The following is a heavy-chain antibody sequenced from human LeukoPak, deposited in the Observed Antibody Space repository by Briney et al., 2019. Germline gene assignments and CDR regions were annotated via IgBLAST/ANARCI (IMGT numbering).Heavy chain of an antibody. Sequence: SETLSLTCTVSGGSISSSSYYWGWIRQPPGKGLEWIGYIYYTGNTNYNPSLKSRVTISVDTSKNQFSLKLSSVTAADTAVYYCARDRLQLHSWGQGTLVTVSS. V-gene: IGHV4-61*01. CDR3: ARDRLQLHS. CDR2: IYYTGNT. J-gene: IGHJ4*02. CDR1: GGSISSSSYY. D-gene: IGHD5-24*01.